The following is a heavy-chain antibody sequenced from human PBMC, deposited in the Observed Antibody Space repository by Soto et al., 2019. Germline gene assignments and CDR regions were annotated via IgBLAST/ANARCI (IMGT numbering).Heavy chain of an antibody. CDR2: IDPSDSYT. J-gene: IGHJ3*02. CDR1: GYSFTSYW. V-gene: IGHV5-10-1*01. CDR3: ARRSYYDSSGYAFDI. D-gene: IGHD3-22*01. Sequence: GESLKISCKGSGYSFTSYWISWVRQMPGKGLEWMGRIDPSDSYTNYSPSFQGHVTISADKSISTAYLQWSSLKASDTAMYYCARRSYYDSSGYAFDIWGQGTMVTVSS.